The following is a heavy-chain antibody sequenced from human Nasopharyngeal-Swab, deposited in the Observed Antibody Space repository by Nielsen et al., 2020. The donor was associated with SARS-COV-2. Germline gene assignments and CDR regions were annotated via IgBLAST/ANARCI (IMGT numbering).Heavy chain of an antibody. D-gene: IGHD4-17*01. Sequence: GESLKISCAASGFTFDDYAMSWVRQVPGKGLEWVSSISGGGDSTYYADSVKGRFTISRDNSKNTLYLQLNSLTAEDTAVYYCAKQRLRAMDYWGQGTLVTVSS. CDR1: GFTFDDYA. CDR2: ISGGGDST. CDR3: AKQRLRAMDY. V-gene: IGHV3-23*01. J-gene: IGHJ4*02.